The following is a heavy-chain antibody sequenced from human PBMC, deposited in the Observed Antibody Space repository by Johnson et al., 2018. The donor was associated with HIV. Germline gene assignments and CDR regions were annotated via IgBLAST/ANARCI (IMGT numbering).Heavy chain of an antibody. V-gene: IGHV3-33*08. CDR2: IWADGSNT. J-gene: IGHJ3*01. Sequence: QVQLLESGGGLVKPGGSLRLSCAASGFSFRTYGMHWVRQAPGKGLEWVAIIWADGSNTYCADSVKGRFTISRDNSKNTLFLQMNSLRPEDTAVFYCVRGREGVDNSGGSFDVWGQGTMVIVSS. CDR3: VRGREGVDNSGGSFDV. D-gene: IGHD1-1*01. CDR1: GFSFRTYG.